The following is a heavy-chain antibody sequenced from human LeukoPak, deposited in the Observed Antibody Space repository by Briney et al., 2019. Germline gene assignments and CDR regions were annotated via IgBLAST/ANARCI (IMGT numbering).Heavy chain of an antibody. V-gene: IGHV3-48*03. D-gene: IGHD2-15*01. Sequence: GGSLRLSCAVSGFTFSSYEMNWVRQAPGQGLEWVSYIGASGSAKYYSDSVKGRFTISRDNAKSSLYLQMNSLRPEDTAVYYCAREAAPVAAAQPDAVDIWGQGTMVSVSS. CDR3: AREAAPVAAAQPDAVDI. CDR2: IGASGSAK. J-gene: IGHJ3*02. CDR1: GFTFSSYE.